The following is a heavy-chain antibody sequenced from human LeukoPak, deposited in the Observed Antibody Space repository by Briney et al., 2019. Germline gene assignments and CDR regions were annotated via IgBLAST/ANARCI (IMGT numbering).Heavy chain of an antibody. V-gene: IGHV3-66*02. J-gene: IGHJ5*02. CDR1: GFSLSSYA. CDR2: VYSAGAT. CDR3: VRDRAEGRAWVEFDP. Sequence: GGSLRLSCVASGFSLSSYAMSWVRQAPGKAPERVSLVYSAGATHYADSVQGRFIISRDNSKNTLYLQMNNLRVEDTAVYHCVRDRAEGRAWVEFDPWGQGTVVTVSS.